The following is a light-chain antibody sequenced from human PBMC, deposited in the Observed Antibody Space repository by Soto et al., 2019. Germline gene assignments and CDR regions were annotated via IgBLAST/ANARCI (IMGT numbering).Light chain of an antibody. J-gene: IGKJ4*01. Sequence: EIVLTQSPATLSLSPGERATLSCRASQSISTCLAWYQQKPGQPPRLLIYDASHRATGIPARFGGSGSGTDFTLTISNLEPEDFAVYYCHQRSSWPLTFGGGTKVDIK. CDR3: HQRSSWPLT. V-gene: IGKV3-11*01. CDR2: DAS. CDR1: QSISTC.